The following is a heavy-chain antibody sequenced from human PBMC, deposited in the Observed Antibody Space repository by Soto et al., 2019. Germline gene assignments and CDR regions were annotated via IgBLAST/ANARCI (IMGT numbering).Heavy chain of an antibody. CDR2: IYWDNDK. D-gene: IGHD3-16*02. CDR1: GFSLSPVGVG. J-gene: IGHJ3*02. Sequence: QITLKESAPTLVQPTQTLTLRCTFSGFSLSPVGVGVGWIRQPPGKALEWIAVIYWDNDKRYNTSLSNRLSINTDLSRNQVVVTMINMDPVDTGTYYCAHLTITYGGVIGLDAFDIWGQGTLVTVSS. CDR3: AHLTITYGGVIGLDAFDI. V-gene: IGHV2-5*02.